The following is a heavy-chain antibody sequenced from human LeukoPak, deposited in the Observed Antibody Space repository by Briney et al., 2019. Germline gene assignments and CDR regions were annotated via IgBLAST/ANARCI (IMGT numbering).Heavy chain of an antibody. CDR2: IYYSGST. Sequence: SETLSLTCTVSGGSISSGGYYWSWIRQHPGKGLEWIGYIYYSGSTYYNPSLKSRVTISVDTSKNQFSLKLSSVTAADTAVYYCARDSGGSYYYFDYWGQGTLVTVPS. CDR1: GGSISSGGYY. J-gene: IGHJ4*02. D-gene: IGHD1-26*01. CDR3: ARDSGGSYYYFDY. V-gene: IGHV4-31*03.